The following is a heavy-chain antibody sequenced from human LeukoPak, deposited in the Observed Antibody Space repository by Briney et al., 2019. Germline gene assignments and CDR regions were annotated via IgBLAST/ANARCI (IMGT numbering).Heavy chain of an antibody. CDR2: ISYDGSNK. CDR1: GFTFSSYA. Sequence: GRSLRLSCAASGFTFSSYAMHWVRQAPGKGLEWVAVISYDGSNKYYADSVKGRFTISRDNSKNTLYLQMNRLRAEDTAVYYCARDPLTYGGKGISYFDYWGQGTLVTVSS. CDR3: ARDPLTYGGKGISYFDY. V-gene: IGHV3-30-3*01. D-gene: IGHD4-23*01. J-gene: IGHJ4*02.